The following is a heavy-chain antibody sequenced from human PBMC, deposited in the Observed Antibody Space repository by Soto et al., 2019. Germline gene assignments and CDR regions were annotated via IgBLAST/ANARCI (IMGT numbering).Heavy chain of an antibody. CDR2: ISGSGGTT. J-gene: IGHJ4*02. Sequence: EVQLLESGGGLVQPGGSLRLSCAASGFTFSTYAMSWVRQAPGKGLEWVSAISGSGGTTYYADSVKGRFTISRDNSRNKLYLHMNSLRAEDTAVYYCAKWRYCSGGTCYSDYWGQGTLATVSS. D-gene: IGHD2-15*01. CDR3: AKWRYCSGGTCYSDY. CDR1: GFTFSTYA. V-gene: IGHV3-23*01.